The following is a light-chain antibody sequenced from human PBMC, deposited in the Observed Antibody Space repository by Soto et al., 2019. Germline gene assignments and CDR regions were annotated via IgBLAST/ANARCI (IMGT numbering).Light chain of an antibody. CDR1: QSISSW. CDR2: KAS. CDR3: QQYNTYSRT. J-gene: IGKJ2*01. Sequence: DIQMTQSPSTLSASVGDRVTVTCRASQSISSWLAWYQQKPGKAPKLLIYKASTLEIGVPSRFSGSGSGTEFTLTISSLQPDDFGTYYCQQYNTYSRTFGQGTKLEIK. V-gene: IGKV1-5*03.